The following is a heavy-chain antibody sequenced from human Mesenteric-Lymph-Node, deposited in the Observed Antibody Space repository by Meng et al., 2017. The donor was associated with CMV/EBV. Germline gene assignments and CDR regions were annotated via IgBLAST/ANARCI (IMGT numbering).Heavy chain of an antibody. J-gene: IGHJ3*02. CDR3: ARDRWCSSNRCPTHGAFDI. CDR2: ISAYNGNT. Sequence: AAVKVSCKAAGYTSISYGISWVRQPPGQGLEWMGWISAYNGNTNYAQKLQGRVTMTTDTSKNTAYMELKSLRSDDTAVYYYARDRWCSSNRCPTHGAFDIWGQGTMVTVSS. V-gene: IGHV1-18*01. CDR1: GYTSISYG. D-gene: IGHD2-2*01.